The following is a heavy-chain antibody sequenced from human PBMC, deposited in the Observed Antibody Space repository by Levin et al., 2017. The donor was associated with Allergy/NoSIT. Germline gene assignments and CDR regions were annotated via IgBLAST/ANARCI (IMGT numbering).Heavy chain of an antibody. Sequence: GGSLRLSCAASGFPFTTYALAWVRQAPGEGLEWVASITAGGTNAYVANSVQGRFTISRDNSKNTLFLQMNTLRVEDTAVYYCAKDLSPNLGFDSWGQGTLVTVSS. D-gene: IGHD2/OR15-2a*01. CDR1: GFPFTTYA. CDR3: AKDLSPNLGFDS. V-gene: IGHV3-23*01. CDR2: ITAGGTNA. J-gene: IGHJ4*02.